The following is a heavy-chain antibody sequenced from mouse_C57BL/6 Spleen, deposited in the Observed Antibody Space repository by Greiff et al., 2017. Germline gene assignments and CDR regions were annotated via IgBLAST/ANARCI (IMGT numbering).Heavy chain of an antibody. CDR2: IDPSDSET. CDR3: ARRYYGCSYDYFDY. D-gene: IGHD1-1*01. V-gene: IGHV1-52*01. J-gene: IGHJ2*01. CDR1: GYNFTSYW. Sequence: QVQLQQPGAELVRPGSSVKLSCKASGYNFTSYWMHWVKQRPIQGLEGIGNIDPSDSETHYNQKFKDKATLTVAKPSSTAYMPPSSLTSEDSAVYSCARRYYGCSYDYFDYWGQGTTLTVSS.